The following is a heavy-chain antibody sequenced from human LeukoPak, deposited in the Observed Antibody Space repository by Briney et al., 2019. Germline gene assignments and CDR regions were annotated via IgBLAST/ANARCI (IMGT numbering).Heavy chain of an antibody. J-gene: IGHJ4*02. CDR3: ARGHCSSSGCYDYFDY. V-gene: IGHV1-2*02. D-gene: IGHD2-2*01. CDR1: GYSFTGNH. CDR2: INPNNGDT. Sequence: GASVKVSCKASGYSFTGNHIQWVRQAPGQGLEWMAWINPNNGDTNYAHKFQGRVTMTRDTSISTAYMELSRLRSDDTAVYYCARGHCSSSGCYDYFDYWGQGTLVTVSS.